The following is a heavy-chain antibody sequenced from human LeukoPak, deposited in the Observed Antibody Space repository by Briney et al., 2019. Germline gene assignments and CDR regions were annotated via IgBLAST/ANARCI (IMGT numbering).Heavy chain of an antibody. V-gene: IGHV4-59*08. D-gene: IGHD6-13*01. CDR3: ARLRPSIGAAGTFDY. CDR2: IYYTGST. J-gene: IGHJ4*02. CDR1: GGSISSYY. Sequence: TSETLSLTCTVSGGSISSYYWSWIRQPPGKGLEWIGYIYYTGSTKYNASLKSRVTISVDTSKNQFSLKLSSVTAADTAVHYCARLRPSIGAAGTFDYWGQGTLVTVSS.